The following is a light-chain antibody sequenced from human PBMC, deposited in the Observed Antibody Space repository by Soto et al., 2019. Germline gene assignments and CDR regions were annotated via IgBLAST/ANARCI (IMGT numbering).Light chain of an antibody. Sequence: QSVLTQPASVSGSPGQSITISCIGTSSDVGSYKLVSWYQPHPGKAPKLMIYEGTKRPSGLSNRFSGSRSGNTASLTISGLQAEDEADYYCCSYAGSSTLIFGGGTKVTVL. CDR1: SSDVGSYKL. J-gene: IGLJ2*01. V-gene: IGLV2-23*01. CDR2: EGT. CDR3: CSYAGSSTLI.